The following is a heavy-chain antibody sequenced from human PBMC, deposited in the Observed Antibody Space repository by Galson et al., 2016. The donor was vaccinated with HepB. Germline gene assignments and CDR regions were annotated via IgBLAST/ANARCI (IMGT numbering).Heavy chain of an antibody. V-gene: IGHV5-51*01. CDR3: ARREDYQLGGGFDP. J-gene: IGHJ5*02. D-gene: IGHD3-16*01. CDR1: GYSFASYW. CDR2: LFPRDSNT. Sequence: QSGAEEKKPGESLKISCKGSGYSFASYWIAWVRQMPGKGLEWLGILFPRDSNTKYSPSFQGQVTISADKSINTAYLQWSSLKASDTAMYYCARREDYQLGGGFDPWGQGTLVTVSS.